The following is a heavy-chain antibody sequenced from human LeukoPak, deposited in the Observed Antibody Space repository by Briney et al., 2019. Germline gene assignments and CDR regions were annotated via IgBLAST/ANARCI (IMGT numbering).Heavy chain of an antibody. CDR2: ISAYNGNT. Sequence: GASVKVSCKASGYTFTSYDINWVRQATGQGLECMGWISAYNGNTNYAQKLQGRVTMTTDTSTSTAYMELRSLRSDDTAVYYCVRLWMVEGGWYFDYWGQGTLVTVSS. J-gene: IGHJ4*02. CDR1: GYTFTSYD. CDR3: VRLWMVEGGWYFDY. V-gene: IGHV1-18*01. D-gene: IGHD6-19*01.